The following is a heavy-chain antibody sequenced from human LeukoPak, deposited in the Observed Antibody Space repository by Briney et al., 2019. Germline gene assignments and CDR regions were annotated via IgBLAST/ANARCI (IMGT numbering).Heavy chain of an antibody. Sequence: PGGSLRLSCGASGFTVSTHYIRLVRQAPGKGVELVPLIYSGGGTYYADSVKGRFTISRDNSRNTLSLQMNSLRVDDTAVYYCARGFRSVTTWGYFDYWGQGALVTVSS. D-gene: IGHD4-17*01. V-gene: IGHV3-66*01. CDR2: IYSGGGT. J-gene: IGHJ4*02. CDR1: GFTVSTHY. CDR3: ARGFRSVTTWGYFDY.